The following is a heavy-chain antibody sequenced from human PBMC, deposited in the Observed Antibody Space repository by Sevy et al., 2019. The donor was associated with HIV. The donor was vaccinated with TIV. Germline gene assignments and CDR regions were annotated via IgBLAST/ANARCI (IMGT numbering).Heavy chain of an antibody. Sequence: DTVKVSCKASGYTFTGYYMHWVGQAPGQGLEWMGWINPNSRGTNYAQKFQGRVTMTRDTSISTAYMELSGLRSDDTAVYYCARIQDYYDILTGYLSLMDYGMDVWGQGTLVLVSS. CDR3: ARIQDYYDILTGYLSLMDYGMDV. D-gene: IGHD3-9*01. CDR1: GYTFTGYY. V-gene: IGHV1-2*02. J-gene: IGHJ6*02. CDR2: INPNSRGT.